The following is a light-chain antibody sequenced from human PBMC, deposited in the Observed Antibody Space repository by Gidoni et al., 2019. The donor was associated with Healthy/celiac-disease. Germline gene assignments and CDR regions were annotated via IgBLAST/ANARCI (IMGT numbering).Light chain of an antibody. V-gene: IGKV1-9*01. CDR1: QGISSY. CDR3: QQLNSYPT. CDR2: AAS. Sequence: DIQLTQSPSFLSASVGDRVTITCRASQGISSYLAWYQQNPGKAPKLLIYAASTLQSGVPSRFSGSGSGTEFTLTISSLQPEDFATYYCQQLNSYPTFXPXTKVDIK. J-gene: IGKJ3*01.